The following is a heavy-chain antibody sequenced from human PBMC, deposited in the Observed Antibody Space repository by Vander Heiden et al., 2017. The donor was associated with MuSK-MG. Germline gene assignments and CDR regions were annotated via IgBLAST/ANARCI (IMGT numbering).Heavy chain of an antibody. CDR3: AKGSYYDILTGSDIDY. V-gene: IGHV3-30*18. CDR2: ISYDGSNK. J-gene: IGHJ4*02. D-gene: IGHD3-9*01. CDR1: GFTLSSYG. Sequence: VQLVESGGGVVQPGRSLSLSCAASGFTLSSYGMRWVRQAPGKGLKWVAVISYDGSNKYYADSVKGRFTISRDNSKNTLYLQMNSLRAEDTAVYYCAKGSYYDILTGSDIDYWGQGTLVTVSS.